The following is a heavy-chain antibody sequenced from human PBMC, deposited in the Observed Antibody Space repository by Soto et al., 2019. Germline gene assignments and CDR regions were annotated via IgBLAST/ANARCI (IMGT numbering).Heavy chain of an antibody. Sequence: EVQLVESGGGLVQPGESLRPSCAGAGVTFRNYWMHWVRQAPGKGLEWVSCTNVDGSNITYADSVKGRFTISRDNARNTVYLQMHRLRVKATAVYYCASIRFSASGGRRWGQGTKVTVSS. CDR1: GVTFRNYW. V-gene: IGHV3-74*01. CDR2: TNVDGSNI. CDR3: ASIRFSASGGRR. J-gene: IGHJ6*02. D-gene: IGHD3-3*01.